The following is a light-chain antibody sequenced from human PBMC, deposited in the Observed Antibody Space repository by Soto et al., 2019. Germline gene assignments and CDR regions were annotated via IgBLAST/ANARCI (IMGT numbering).Light chain of an antibody. CDR1: QSISSW. CDR3: QQYNSYSLWT. Sequence: DIQMTQSPSTLSASVGERVTITCWASQSISSWLAWYQQKPGKAPKLLIYDASSLESGVPSRFSGSGSGTEFTLTISSLQPDDFATYYCQQYNSYSLWTFGQGTKVEIK. CDR2: DAS. V-gene: IGKV1-5*01. J-gene: IGKJ1*01.